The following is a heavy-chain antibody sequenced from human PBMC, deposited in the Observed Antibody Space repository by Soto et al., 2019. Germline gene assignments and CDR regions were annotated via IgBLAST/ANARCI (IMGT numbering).Heavy chain of an antibody. CDR2: IYYSGST. V-gene: IGHV4-59*01. CDR1: GGSISSYY. CDR3: ALAAAGTGLFYY. Sequence: SLTCTVSGGSISSYYWSWIRQPPGKGLEWIGYIYYSGSTNYNPSLKSRVTISVDTSKNQFSLKLSSVTAADTAVYYCALAAAGTGLFYYWGQGTLVTVSS. J-gene: IGHJ4*02. D-gene: IGHD6-13*01.